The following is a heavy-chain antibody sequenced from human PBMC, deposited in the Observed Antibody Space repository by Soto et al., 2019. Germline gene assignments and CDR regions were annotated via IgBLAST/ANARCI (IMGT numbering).Heavy chain of an antibody. CDR1: GFTLSDYN. J-gene: IGHJ4*02. V-gene: IGHV3-48*02. Sequence: VQLVESGGGLVQPGGSLRLSCVVSGFTLSDYNMNWVRQAPGKGLEWISYCSTTNAIYYADSVKGRFIVSRDNAKNSLFLQMDSLRDEDTALYHCVRDSDWAFDQWGQGILVTVSS. CDR3: VRDSDWAFDQ. D-gene: IGHD2-21*01. CDR2: CSTTNAI.